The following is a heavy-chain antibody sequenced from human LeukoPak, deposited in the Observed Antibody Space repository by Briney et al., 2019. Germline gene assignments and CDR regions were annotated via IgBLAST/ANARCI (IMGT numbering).Heavy chain of an antibody. V-gene: IGHV4-59*11. Sequence: SETLSLTCTVSGGSISSHYWTWIRQPPGKGLEWIGYIYYSGSTNYNPSLKSRVTISIDTTKNQFSLKLSSVTAADTAVYYCARGNYYDSSGYYRLFDYWGQGTLVTVSS. CDR1: GGSISSHY. D-gene: IGHD3-22*01. J-gene: IGHJ4*02. CDR2: IYYSGST. CDR3: ARGNYYDSSGYYRLFDY.